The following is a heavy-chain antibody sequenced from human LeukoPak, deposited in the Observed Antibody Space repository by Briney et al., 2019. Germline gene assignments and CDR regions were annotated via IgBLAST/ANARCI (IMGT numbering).Heavy chain of an antibody. CDR1: GFTFSSYS. CDR3: ARDHYYDSSGYYDSHDAFDI. J-gene: IGHJ3*02. V-gene: IGHV3-21*01. CDR2: ISSSGIYK. Sequence: GSLRLSCAASGFTFSSYSMNWVRQAPGKGLGWVSAISSSGIYKYFADSVKGRFTISRDNAKNSLYLQMNSLRAEDTAMYYCARDHYYDSSGYYDSHDAFDIWGQGTMVTVSS. D-gene: IGHD3-22*01.